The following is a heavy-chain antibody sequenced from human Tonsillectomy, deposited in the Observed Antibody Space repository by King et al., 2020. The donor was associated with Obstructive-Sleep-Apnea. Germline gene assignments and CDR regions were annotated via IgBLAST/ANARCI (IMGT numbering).Heavy chain of an antibody. V-gene: IGHV2-26*01. CDR3: ARTEYYYDSSGYHDAFDI. D-gene: IGHD3-22*01. CDR2: IFSNDEK. Sequence: LTLKESGPVLVKPTETLTLTCTVSGFPLSNARMGVSWIRQPPGKALEWLAHIFSNDEKSYSTSLKSRLTISKDTSKSQVVLTMTNMDPVDTATYYCARTEYYYDSSGYHDAFDIWGQGTMVTVSS. J-gene: IGHJ3*02. CDR1: GFPLSNARMG.